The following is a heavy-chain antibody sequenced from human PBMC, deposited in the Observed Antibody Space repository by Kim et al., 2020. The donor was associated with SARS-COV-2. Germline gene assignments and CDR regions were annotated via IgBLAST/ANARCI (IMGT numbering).Heavy chain of an antibody. V-gene: IGHV4-39*01. CDR3: ARHFCGSTSCNPAGFDY. CDR2: IYYSGST. Sequence: SETLSLTCTVSGGSISSSSYYWGWIRQPPGKGLEWIGSIYYSGSTYYNPSLKSRVTISVDTSKNQFSLKLSSVTAADTAVYYCARHFCGSTSCNPAGFDYWGQGTLVTVSS. J-gene: IGHJ4*02. CDR1: GGSISSSSYY. D-gene: IGHD2-2*01.